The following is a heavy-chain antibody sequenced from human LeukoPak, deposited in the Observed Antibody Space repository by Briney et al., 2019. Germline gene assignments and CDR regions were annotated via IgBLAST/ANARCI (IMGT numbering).Heavy chain of an antibody. J-gene: IGHJ4*02. CDR1: GGSISSYY. D-gene: IGHD1-26*01. CDR2: IYYSGST. Sequence: PSETLSLTCTVSGGSISSYYWSWIRQPPGKGLEWIGYIYYSGSTNYNPSLKSRVTISVDTSKNQFSLKLSSVTAADTAVYYRARNGIVGATPYFDYWGQGTLVTVSS. V-gene: IGHV4-59*01. CDR3: ARNGIVGATPYFDY.